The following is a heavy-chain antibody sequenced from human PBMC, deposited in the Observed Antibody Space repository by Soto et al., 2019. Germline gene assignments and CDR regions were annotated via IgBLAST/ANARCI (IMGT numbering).Heavy chain of an antibody. D-gene: IGHD3-3*01. Sequence: ASVKVSCKASGYTFTSYGISWVRQAPGQGLEWMGWISAYNGNTNYAQKLQGRVTMTTDTSTSTAYMELRSLRSDDTAVYYCARDQVRFLDTTNWFDPWGQGTLVTVYS. CDR1: GYTFTSYG. J-gene: IGHJ5*02. V-gene: IGHV1-18*01. CDR3: ARDQVRFLDTTNWFDP. CDR2: ISAYNGNT.